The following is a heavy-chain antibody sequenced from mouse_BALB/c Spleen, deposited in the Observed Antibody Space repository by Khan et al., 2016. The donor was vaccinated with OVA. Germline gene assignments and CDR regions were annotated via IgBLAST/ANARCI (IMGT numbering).Heavy chain of an antibody. J-gene: IGHJ4*01. V-gene: IGHV1S137*01. D-gene: IGHD1-2*01. CDR1: GYTFTDYA. CDR3: ARPSTATAMDY. Sequence: QVQLKESGAELVRPVVSVKISCKGSGYTFTDYAMHWVKQSHAKSLEWIGVISTYYGDASYNQKFKGKATMTVDKSSSTAYMELARLTSEDSAIYYCARPSTATAMDYWGQGTSVTVSS. CDR2: ISTYYGDA.